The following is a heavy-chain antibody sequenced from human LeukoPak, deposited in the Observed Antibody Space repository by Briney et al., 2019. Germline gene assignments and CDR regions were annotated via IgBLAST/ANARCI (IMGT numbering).Heavy chain of an antibody. V-gene: IGHV1-58*02. CDR2: IVVGSGNT. CDR1: GLTFTSSA. CDR3: AARGYSYGYDDY. J-gene: IGHJ4*02. Sequence: SVKVSCKASGLTFTSSAMQWVRQARGQRLGWIGWIVVGSGNTNYAQKFQERVTITRDMSTSTAYMELSSLRSEDTAVYYCAARGYSYGYDDYWGQGTLVTVSS. D-gene: IGHD5-18*01.